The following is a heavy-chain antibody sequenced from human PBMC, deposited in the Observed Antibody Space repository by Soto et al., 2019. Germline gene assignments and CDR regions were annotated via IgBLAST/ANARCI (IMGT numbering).Heavy chain of an antibody. CDR3: ARDGSAPMLLVAFDI. D-gene: IGHD2-15*01. J-gene: IGHJ3*02. CDR2: IYYSGGT. Sequence: QLHLQESGPGLVKPSETLSLTCTVYGGSISRSSFYWGWIRQPPGKGLEWIGNIYYSGGTYYNPSLKTRVTISVDTSKNQFSLKLSSVTAADTAVYYCARDGSAPMLLVAFDICGQGTMVTVSA. V-gene: IGHV4-39*02. CDR1: GGSISRSSFY.